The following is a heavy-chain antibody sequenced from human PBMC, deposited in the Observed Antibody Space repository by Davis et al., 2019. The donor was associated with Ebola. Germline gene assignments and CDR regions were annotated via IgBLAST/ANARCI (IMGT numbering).Heavy chain of an antibody. J-gene: IGHJ4*02. Sequence: GESLKISCAASGFTFSGSAMHWVRQASGKGLEWVGRIRSKANSYATAYAASVKGRFTISRDDSKNTAYLQMNSLKTEDTAVYYCARDYDFWSGYFDYWGQGTLVTVSS. CDR2: IRSKANSYAT. V-gene: IGHV3-73*01. CDR1: GFTFSGSA. CDR3: ARDYDFWSGYFDY. D-gene: IGHD3-3*01.